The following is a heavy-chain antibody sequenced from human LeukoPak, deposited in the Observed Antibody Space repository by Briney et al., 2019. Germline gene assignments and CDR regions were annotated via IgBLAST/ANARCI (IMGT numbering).Heavy chain of an antibody. Sequence: GGCLRLSCAASGFAFSSYAMSWVRQAPGKGLEWVSAISGSGGSTYYADSVKGRFTISRDNSKNTLYLQMNSLRAEDTAVYYCAKSYWNSTSLDYWGQGTLVTVSS. D-gene: IGHD1-7*01. CDR2: ISGSGGST. CDR1: GFAFSSYA. V-gene: IGHV3-23*01. CDR3: AKSYWNSTSLDY. J-gene: IGHJ4*02.